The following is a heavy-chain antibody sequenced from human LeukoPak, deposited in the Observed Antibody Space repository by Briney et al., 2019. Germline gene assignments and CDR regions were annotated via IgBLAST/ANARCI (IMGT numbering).Heavy chain of an antibody. Sequence: GGSLRLSCAASGFTFSSYWMSWVRHAPGKGLEWVANIKQDGSAKFYVDSVEGRFTISRDNAKNSLYLQMNSLRAEDTAIYYCARVSSYSSSSGSLCDYWGQGTRVTVSS. V-gene: IGHV3-7*01. CDR1: GFTFSSYW. CDR3: ARVSSYSSSSGSLCDY. D-gene: IGHD6-6*01. CDR2: IKQDGSAK. J-gene: IGHJ4*02.